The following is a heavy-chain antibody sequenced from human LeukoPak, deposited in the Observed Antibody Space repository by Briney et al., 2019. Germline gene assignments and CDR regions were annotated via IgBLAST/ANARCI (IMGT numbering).Heavy chain of an antibody. CDR3: ARDTGYCSGGSCYNY. D-gene: IGHD2-15*01. J-gene: IGHJ4*02. V-gene: IGHV1-69*13. CDR2: IIPIFGTA. CDR1: GGTFSTHS. Sequence: GASVKVSCKASGGTFSTHSITWVRQAPGQGLEWMGGIIPIFGTANSAQKFQGRVTITADESTSTAYMELSSLRSEDTAVYYCARDTGYCSGGSCYNYWGQGTLVTVSS.